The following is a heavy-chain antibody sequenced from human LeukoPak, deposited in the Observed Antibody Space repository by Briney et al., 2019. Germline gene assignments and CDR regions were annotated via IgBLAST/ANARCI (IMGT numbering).Heavy chain of an antibody. D-gene: IGHD6-19*01. CDR2: TYYTSKWYN. Sequence: SQTLSLTCALSGDSVSSNSAAWNWIRQYPSRGLEWLGRTYYTSKWYNDYAVSVKSRITTNPDTSRNQFSLQLSSVTPEDTAVYYCARARHNIHNGWAWYFDLWGRGTLVTVSS. CDR3: ARARHNIHNGWAWYFDL. V-gene: IGHV6-1*01. CDR1: GDSVSSNSAA. J-gene: IGHJ2*01.